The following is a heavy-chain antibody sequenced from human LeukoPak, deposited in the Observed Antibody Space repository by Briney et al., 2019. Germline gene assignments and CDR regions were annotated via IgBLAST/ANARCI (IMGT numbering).Heavy chain of an antibody. Sequence: GGSLRLSCVASGFTFSAYDMHWVRQTPGKGLEWVAFIRFDGSNEGYTDSVKGRFAIPRDNSKSTLYLQINSLRPDDTAMYYCVKGGHSSGWPNWLDPWGQGTLVTVSS. V-gene: IGHV3-30*02. D-gene: IGHD6-19*01. J-gene: IGHJ5*02. CDR2: IRFDGSNE. CDR1: GFTFSAYD. CDR3: VKGGHSSGWPNWLDP.